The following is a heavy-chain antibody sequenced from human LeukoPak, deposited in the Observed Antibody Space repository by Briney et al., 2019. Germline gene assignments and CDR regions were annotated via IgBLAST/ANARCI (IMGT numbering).Heavy chain of an antibody. D-gene: IGHD3-10*01. CDR2: IIPIFGTA. J-gene: IGHJ5*02. V-gene: IGHV1-69*06. CDR3: ARVGSGSYYNVVYNWFDP. CDR1: GGTFSSYA. Sequence: SVKASCKASGGTFSSYAISWVRQAPGQGLEWMGGIIPIFGTANYAQKFQGRVTITADKSTSTAYMELSSLRSEDTAVYYCARVGSGSYYNVVYNWFDPWGQGTLVTVSS.